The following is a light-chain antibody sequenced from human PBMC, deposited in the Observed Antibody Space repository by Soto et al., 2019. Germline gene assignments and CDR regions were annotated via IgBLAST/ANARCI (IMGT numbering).Light chain of an antibody. CDR2: GAS. CDR3: QHYGTSLYT. J-gene: IGKJ2*01. CDR1: QSVSSSY. Sequence: EIVLTQSPGTLSLSPGERATLSCRASQSVSSSYLAWYQQKPGQAPRLLIYGASSRATGIPDRFSGSGSGTDFTLTISRLEPEDVALYYCQHYGTSLYTFGQGTKLEIK. V-gene: IGKV3-20*01.